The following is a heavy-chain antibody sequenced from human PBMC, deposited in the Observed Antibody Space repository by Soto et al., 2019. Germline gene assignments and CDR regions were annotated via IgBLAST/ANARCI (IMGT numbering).Heavy chain of an antibody. J-gene: IGHJ4*02. CDR1: GFTFSSYS. CDR3: ARVSSSWPVDY. Sequence: PGGSLRLSCAASGFTFSSYSMNWVRQAPGKGLEWVSYISSSGLTIYYADSVKGRVTISRDNAKYSLYLQMNSLRAEDTAVYYCARVSSSWPVDYWGQGTPVTVSS. CDR2: ISSSGLTI. V-gene: IGHV3-48*04. D-gene: IGHD2-15*01.